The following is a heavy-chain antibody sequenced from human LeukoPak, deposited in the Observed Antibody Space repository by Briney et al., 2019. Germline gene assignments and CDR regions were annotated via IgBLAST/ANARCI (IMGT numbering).Heavy chain of an antibody. CDR3: ARQVTFGYAFAYYFDY. V-gene: IGHV4-39*01. D-gene: IGHD5-18*01. CDR1: GGSISTSSYY. CDR2: IHNSEST. J-gene: IGHJ4*02. Sequence: PPETLSLTCTVSGGSISTSSYYWGWIRQPPGKGLEWIGNIHNSESTYYNPSLKSRVTMSVDTSKNQFSLKLSSVTAADTAVYYCARQVTFGYAFAYYFDYWGQGSLVTVSS.